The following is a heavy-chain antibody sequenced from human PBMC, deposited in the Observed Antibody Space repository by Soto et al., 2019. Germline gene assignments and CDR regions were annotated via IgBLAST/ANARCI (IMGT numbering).Heavy chain of an antibody. CDR2: IYYSGST. CDR1: GGSISSGDYY. CDR3: ARVGTVTGYYYCGMDV. D-gene: IGHD4-17*01. J-gene: IGHJ6*02. V-gene: IGHV4-30-4*01. Sequence: QVQLQESGPGLVKPSQTLSLTCTVSGGSISSGDYYWSWIRQPPGKGLEWIGYIYYSGSTYYNPSLKSRVTISVDTSKNQFSLKLSSVTAADTAVYYCARVGTVTGYYYCGMDVWGQGTTVTVSS.